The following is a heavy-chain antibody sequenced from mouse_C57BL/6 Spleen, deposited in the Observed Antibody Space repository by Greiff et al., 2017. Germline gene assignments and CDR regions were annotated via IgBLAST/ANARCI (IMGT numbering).Heavy chain of an antibody. Sequence: EVMLVESGGGLVQPGGSLSLSCAASGFTFTDYYMSWVRQPPGKALEWLGFIRNKANGYTTEYSASVKGRFTISRDNSQSILYLQMNALRAEDSATYYCARSGRDGFFAYWGQGTLVTVSA. V-gene: IGHV7-3*01. J-gene: IGHJ3*01. CDR3: ARSGRDGFFAY. CDR2: IRNKANGYTT. CDR1: GFTFTDYY. D-gene: IGHD3-1*01.